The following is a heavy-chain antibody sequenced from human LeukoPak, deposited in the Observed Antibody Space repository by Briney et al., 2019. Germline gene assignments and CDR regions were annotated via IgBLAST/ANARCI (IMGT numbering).Heavy chain of an antibody. CDR2: IYSSGST. CDR3: ARKDGDY. CDR1: GASISSFH. Sequence: PSETLSLTCTVSGASISSFHWTWIRQPAGKGLGWTGLIYSSGSTIYNPSLKSRVAMSVDMTKNQLSLKLSSVTAADTAMYYCARKDGDYWGQGTLVTVSS. J-gene: IGHJ4*02. V-gene: IGHV4-4*07.